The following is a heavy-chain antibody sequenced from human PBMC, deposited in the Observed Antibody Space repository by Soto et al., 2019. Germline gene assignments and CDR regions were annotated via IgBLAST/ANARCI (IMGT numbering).Heavy chain of an antibody. CDR1: GGTFSSYA. CDR2: VIPIFQTA. D-gene: IGHD2-21*01. V-gene: IGHV1-69*06. Sequence: QVQLVQSGAEVKKPGSSVKVSCKASGGTFSSYAFTWVRQAPGQGLEWMVGVIPIFQTADYAQNFQGRVTITADKSTSTAYMELSSLRSEDTAVYYCARGGGGSYPFYFDFWGQGTLVTV. CDR3: ARGGGGSYPFYFDF. J-gene: IGHJ4*02.